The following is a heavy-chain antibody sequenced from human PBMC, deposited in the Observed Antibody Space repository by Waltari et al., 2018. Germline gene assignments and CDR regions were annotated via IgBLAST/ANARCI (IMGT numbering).Heavy chain of an antibody. CDR1: GNTFTGYY. V-gene: IGHV1-2*02. Sequence: QVHLVQSGAAVKKPGASVRVSCKAPGNTFTGYYIHWVRQAPGQGLEWVGCINPNGGGTNYAQKFQGRVTMTRDTSISTAYMELSRLRFDDTAIYYCSVDIIRDPGYWGQGTRVTVSS. D-gene: IGHD5-12*01. J-gene: IGHJ4*02. CDR2: INPNGGGT. CDR3: SVDIIRDPGY.